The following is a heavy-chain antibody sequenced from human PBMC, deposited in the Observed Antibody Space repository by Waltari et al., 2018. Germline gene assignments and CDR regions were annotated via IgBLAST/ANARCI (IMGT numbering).Heavy chain of an antibody. D-gene: IGHD6-13*01. J-gene: IGHJ4*02. CDR1: GYTFTGYY. Sequence: QVQLVQSGAEVKKPGASVKVSCKASGYTFTGYYMHWVRQAPGQGLEWGGRRNPKSGGTNNEQKFQGRGTMTRDTSISTAYMELSRLRADDTAVYYCARGPGIAAAGTGGYWGQGTLVTVSS. V-gene: IGHV1-2*02. CDR2: RNPKSGGT. CDR3: ARGPGIAAAGTGGY.